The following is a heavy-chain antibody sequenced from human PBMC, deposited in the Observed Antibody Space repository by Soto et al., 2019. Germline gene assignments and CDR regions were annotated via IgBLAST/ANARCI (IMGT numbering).Heavy chain of an antibody. CDR2: TFVTGAT. J-gene: IGHJ6*02. D-gene: IGHD3-10*01. V-gene: IGHV4-61*01. CDR3: ARGRSDSAGSSFGRRMDV. Sequence: QVQLQESGPGLVKSSETLSLICFVSGEALGSGQSYWNWIRQAPGKGLEWIGQTFVTGATKYSASLTSRVTMSVDTHKSKIALTLTSVTAADSATYFCARGRSDSAGSSFGRRMDVWGQGTTVTVSS. CDR1: GEALGSGQSY.